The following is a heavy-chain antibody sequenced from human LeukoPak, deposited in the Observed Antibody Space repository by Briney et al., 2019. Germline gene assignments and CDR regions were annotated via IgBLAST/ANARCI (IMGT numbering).Heavy chain of an antibody. CDR1: GYSISSGYY. CDR2: LYYSGST. CDR3: ARRYGRGSSWRGPHFDY. Sequence: SETLSLTCSVSGYSISSGYYWGWIRQPPGKGLEWIGSLYYSGSTYYNPSLKSRVTISVDTSKNQFSLRLSSVTAADTAVYYCARRYGRGSSWRGPHFDYWGQGTLVTVSS. V-gene: IGHV4-38-2*02. D-gene: IGHD6-13*01. J-gene: IGHJ4*02.